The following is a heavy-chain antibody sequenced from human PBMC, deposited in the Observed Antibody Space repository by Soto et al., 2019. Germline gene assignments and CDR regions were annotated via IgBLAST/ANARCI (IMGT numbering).Heavy chain of an antibody. CDR2: IYYSGST. CDR3: ARDLYSRLSNCRFDP. V-gene: IGHV4-61*01. J-gene: IGHJ5*02. D-gene: IGHD6-13*01. CDR1: GGSVSSVSYY. Sequence: QVQLQESGPGLVKTSETLSLTCTVSGGSVSSVSYYWSWIRQPPGKGLEWIGYIYYSGSTNYNPSLKSRVTISVDTSKNQFSLKLSSVTAADTAVYYCARDLYSRLSNCRFDPWGQGTLVTVSS.